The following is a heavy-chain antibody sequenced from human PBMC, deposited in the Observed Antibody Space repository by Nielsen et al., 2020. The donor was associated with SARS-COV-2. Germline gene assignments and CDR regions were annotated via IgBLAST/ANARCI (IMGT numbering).Heavy chain of an antibody. J-gene: IGHJ4*02. D-gene: IGHD6-19*01. CDR3: ARDRPGYSSGWRFGHDN. CDR2: IIPIFGTA. V-gene: IGHV1-69*13. Sequence: SVKVSCKASGGTFSSYAISWVRQAPGQGREWMGGIIPIFGTANYAQKFQGRVTITADESTSTAYMELRSLRSEDTAVYYGARDRPGYSSGWRFGHDNWGQGTLVTVSS. CDR1: GGTFSSYA.